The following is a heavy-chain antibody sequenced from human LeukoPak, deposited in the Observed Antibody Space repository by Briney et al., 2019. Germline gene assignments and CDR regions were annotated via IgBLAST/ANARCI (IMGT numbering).Heavy chain of an antibody. V-gene: IGHV3-23*01. D-gene: IGHD3-3*01. CDR2: ISGSGGST. Sequence: PGGSLRLSCAASGFTFSSYAMSWVRQAPGKGLEWVSAISGSGGSTYYADSVKGRFTISRDNSKNTLYLQMNSLRAEDTAVYYCAKDGMLNTRFLEWLLPLDYWGQGTLVTVSS. CDR1: GFTFSSYA. J-gene: IGHJ4*02. CDR3: AKDGMLNTRFLEWLLPLDY.